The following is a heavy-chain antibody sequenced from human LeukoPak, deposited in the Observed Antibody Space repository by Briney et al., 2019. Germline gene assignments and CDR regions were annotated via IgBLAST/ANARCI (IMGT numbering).Heavy chain of an antibody. D-gene: IGHD2-8*01. CDR3: ARDHCTNGVCYDDRGRFDY. CDR1: GGPISSHY. Sequence: TSETLSLTCTVSGGPISSHYWSWIRQPPGKGLEWIGSIHYSGTTYYNPSLKSRVTISVDTSKNQFSLKLSSVTAADTAVYYCARDHCTNGVCYDDRGRFDYWGQGTLVSVSS. J-gene: IGHJ4*02. CDR2: IHYSGTT. V-gene: IGHV4-59*11.